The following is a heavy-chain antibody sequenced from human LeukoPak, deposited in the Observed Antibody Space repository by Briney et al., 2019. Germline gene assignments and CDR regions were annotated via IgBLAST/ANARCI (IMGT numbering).Heavy chain of an antibody. CDR2: IKQDGSEK. D-gene: IGHD6-13*01. CDR3: ARAYSSSWPEFDY. J-gene: IGHJ4*02. Sequence: GGSLRLSCAASGFTFSSYWMSWVRQAPGKGLEWVANIKQDGSEKYYVDSVKGRFTISRDNAKNSLYLQMNSLRSDDTAVYYCARAYSSSWPEFDYWGQGTLVTVSS. CDR1: GFTFSSYW. V-gene: IGHV3-7*03.